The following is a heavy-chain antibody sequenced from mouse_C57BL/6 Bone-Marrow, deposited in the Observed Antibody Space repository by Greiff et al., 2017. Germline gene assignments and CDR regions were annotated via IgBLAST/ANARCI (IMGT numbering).Heavy chain of an antibody. J-gene: IGHJ1*03. CDR1: GYTFTSYW. CDR2: IDPSDSET. D-gene: IGHD1-1*01. CDR3: ARRGLYYGSSPWYFDV. Sequence: VQLQQPGAELVRPGSSVKLSCKASGYTFTSYWMHWVKQRPIQGLEWIGNIDPSDSETHYNQKFKDKATLTVDKSSSTAYMQLSSLTSEDSAVYYCARRGLYYGSSPWYFDVWGTGTTVTVSS. V-gene: IGHV1-52*01.